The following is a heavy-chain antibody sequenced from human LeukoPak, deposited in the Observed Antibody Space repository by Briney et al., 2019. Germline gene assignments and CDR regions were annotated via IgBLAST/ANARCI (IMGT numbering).Heavy chain of an antibody. Sequence: SETLSLTCTVSGGSISSYYWSWIRQPAGKGLEWIGRIYTSGSTNYNPSLKRRVTISVDTSKNQFSLKLSSVTAADTAVYYCAREKWEPAYYYHYYMDVWGKGTTVTVSS. J-gene: IGHJ6*03. V-gene: IGHV4-4*07. CDR1: GGSISSYY. CDR2: IYTSGST. D-gene: IGHD1-26*01. CDR3: AREKWEPAYYYHYYMDV.